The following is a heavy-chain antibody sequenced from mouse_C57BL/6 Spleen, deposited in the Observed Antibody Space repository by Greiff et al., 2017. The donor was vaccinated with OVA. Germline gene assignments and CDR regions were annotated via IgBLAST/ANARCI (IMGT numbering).Heavy chain of an antibody. V-gene: IGHV1-69*01. D-gene: IGHD1-1*01. CDR1: GYTFTSYW. Sequence: QVQLQQPGAELVMPGASVKLSCKASGYTFTSYWMHWVKQRPGQGLEWIGEIDTSDSYTTYKQKLTGKSTLTVDKSTSTAYMQLSSLTSEDSAVYYCARSGTTVVRAYWGQGTLVTVSA. J-gene: IGHJ3*01. CDR2: IDTSDSYT. CDR3: ARSGTTVVRAY.